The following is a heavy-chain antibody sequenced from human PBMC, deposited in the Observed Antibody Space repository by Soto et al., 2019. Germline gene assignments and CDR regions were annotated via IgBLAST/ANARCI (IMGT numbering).Heavy chain of an antibody. CDR1: GLSINSYGYY. Sequence: SETLSLTCTVSGLSINSYGYYWTWIRQAPGKGLEWIGSMYYSGDIYHNPSLKSRVTLSVDPSKDQFSLNLTSVTAADTAVYYCARTPSMIVVVIDYWFDPWGQGTLVTVSS. CDR3: ARTPSMIVVVIDYWFDP. J-gene: IGHJ5*02. V-gene: IGHV4-30-4*01. CDR2: MYYSGDI. D-gene: IGHD3-22*01.